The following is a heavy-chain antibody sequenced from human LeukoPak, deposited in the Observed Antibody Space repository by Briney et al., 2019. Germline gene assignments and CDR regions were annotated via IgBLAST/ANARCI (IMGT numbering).Heavy chain of an antibody. CDR2: IIPIFGGT. D-gene: IGHD3-10*01. V-gene: IGHV1-69*01. J-gene: IGHJ6*03. CDR1: GGTFRTYG. CDR3: ARVITIGQPPYYYYMDV. Sequence: SVRVSCEASGGTFRTYGVSWVRQAPGQGLEWMGGIIPIFGGTSYAQKFQDRVTIIADESTTVAYMDLSSLRFEDTAVYYCARVITIGQPPYYYYMDVWGKGTTVTVSS.